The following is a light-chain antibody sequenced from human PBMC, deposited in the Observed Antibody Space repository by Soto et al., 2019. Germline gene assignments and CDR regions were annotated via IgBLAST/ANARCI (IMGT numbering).Light chain of an antibody. Sequence: DIQMTQSPSSLSASVGDRVTITCRASHDISNYLAWYQQKPGKVPKLLIYATSTLQSGVPSRFSGRVSGSDFTLTISSLQSEDSASYYCQKYIRVPYTFGQGTKLEI. V-gene: IGKV1-27*01. CDR2: ATS. CDR3: QKYIRVPYT. CDR1: HDISNY. J-gene: IGKJ2*01.